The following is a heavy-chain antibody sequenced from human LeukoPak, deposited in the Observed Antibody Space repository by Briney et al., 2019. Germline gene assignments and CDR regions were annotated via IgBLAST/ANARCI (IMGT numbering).Heavy chain of an antibody. J-gene: IGHJ4*02. Sequence: SETLSLTCTVSGGSISSYYWSWIRQPPGKGLEWIGYIYYSGSTNYNPSLKSRVTISVDTSKNQFSLKLSSVTAADTAVYYCAREVSFGIAAAGRWADYWGQGTLVTVSS. CDR2: IYYSGST. CDR1: GGSISSYY. V-gene: IGHV4-59*01. D-gene: IGHD6-13*01. CDR3: AREVSFGIAAAGRWADY.